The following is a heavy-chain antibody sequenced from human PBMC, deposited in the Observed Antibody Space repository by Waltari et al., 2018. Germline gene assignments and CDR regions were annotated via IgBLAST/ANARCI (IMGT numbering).Heavy chain of an antibody. Sequence: QLQLQESGPGLVTPSETLSLTCTASGCSISSRNYYWGWIRQPPGKGLEWRGRIYYSGTTHYNPSLKSRVTISEDTSKNQFSLKLSSVTAADTAMYYCARQCKGYNYGLGDYYYYGMDVWGQGTTVTVSS. CDR3: ARQCKGYNYGLGDYYYYGMDV. CDR1: GCSISSRNYY. V-gene: IGHV4-39*01. J-gene: IGHJ6*02. CDR2: IYYSGTT. D-gene: IGHD5-18*01.